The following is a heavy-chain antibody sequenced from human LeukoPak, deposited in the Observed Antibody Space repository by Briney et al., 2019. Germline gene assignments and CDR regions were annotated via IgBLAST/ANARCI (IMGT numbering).Heavy chain of an antibody. J-gene: IGHJ4*02. CDR3: ARDYEAGCTSTTCYDRFDY. D-gene: IGHD2-2*01. CDR1: GFTFRSYW. V-gene: IGHV3-7*01. CDR2: IKQDGSEK. Sequence: GGSLRLSCVASGFTFRSYWMSWVRQAPGKGLEWVANIKQDGSEKYYVDSVKGRFTISRDNAKNSLYLKMNSLRAEDTAVHYCARDYEAGCTSTTCYDRFDYWGQGTLVTVSS.